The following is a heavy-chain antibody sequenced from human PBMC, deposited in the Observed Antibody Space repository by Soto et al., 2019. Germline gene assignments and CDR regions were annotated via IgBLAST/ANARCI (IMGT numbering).Heavy chain of an antibody. CDR1: GDSINSRHW. CDR3: ARSPLSYDYLRQTWREVGDSFDA. CDR2: ISHSGST. Sequence: SETLSLTCAVSGDSINSRHWWNWVRQPPGKGLEWIGQISHSGSTNYNPSLTSRVTISVDKSKNHFSLKLTSVTAADTAVYYCARSPLSYDYLRQTWREVGDSFDAWGRGTSVTVSS. D-gene: IGHD3-16*01. J-gene: IGHJ3*01. V-gene: IGHV4-4*02.